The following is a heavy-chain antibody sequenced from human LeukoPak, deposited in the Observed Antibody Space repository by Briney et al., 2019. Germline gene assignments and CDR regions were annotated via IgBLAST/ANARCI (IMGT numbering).Heavy chain of an antibody. Sequence: PGGSLRLSCAASGFTFSSYGMHWVRQAPGKGLEWVAVIWYDGSNKYYADSVTGRFTISRDNSKNTLYLQMNSLRAEDTAVYYCAKDRISARVVPAAIDYWGQGTLVTVSS. J-gene: IGHJ4*02. CDR1: GFTFSSYG. CDR3: AKDRISARVVPAAIDY. D-gene: IGHD2-2*01. CDR2: IWYDGSNK. V-gene: IGHV3-33*06.